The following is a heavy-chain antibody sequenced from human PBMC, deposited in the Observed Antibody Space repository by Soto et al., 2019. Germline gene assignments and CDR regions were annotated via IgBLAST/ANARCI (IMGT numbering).Heavy chain of an antibody. CDR3: AKVLSGFMAHSFDY. V-gene: IGHV4-59*01. J-gene: IGHJ4*02. D-gene: IGHD3-10*01. CDR1: GGSISIYY. Sequence: SETLSLTCTVSGGSISIYYWSWIRQPPGKGLEWVGYIYSSGSANYNPSLKSRITMSVDTSKNQFSLNLNSVTAADTAVYYCAKVLSGFMAHSFDYWGPGPLLTVSS. CDR2: IYSSGSA.